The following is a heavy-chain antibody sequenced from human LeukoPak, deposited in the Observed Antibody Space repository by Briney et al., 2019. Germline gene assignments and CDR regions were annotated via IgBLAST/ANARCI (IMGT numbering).Heavy chain of an antibody. Sequence: GRTLRLSCAASGFTFTSYAIAWDRQAPGKGLGWVAVISNDGSNKYYADSVWGRFTISRDNSKNTLYLQMNTLRAEDTAVYYCARPQDGAIWGSGWYGGGFDYWGQGTLVTVSS. CDR3: ARPQDGAIWGSGWYGGGFDY. CDR1: GFTFTSYA. J-gene: IGHJ4*02. V-gene: IGHV3-30*04. CDR2: ISNDGSNK. D-gene: IGHD6-19*01.